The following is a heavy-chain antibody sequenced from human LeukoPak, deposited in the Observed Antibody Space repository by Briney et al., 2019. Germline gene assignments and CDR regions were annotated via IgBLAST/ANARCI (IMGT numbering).Heavy chain of an antibody. Sequence: SETLSLTCTVSGDPLSSSYWSWIRQPAGKGLEWIGRIHTSGTTNYNPSLKSRVTMSVDTSKNQFSLILSSVTAADTAVYYCARVTKTNDGIYGHFDYWGQGTLVTVSS. CDR2: IHTSGTT. CDR1: GDPLSSSY. CDR3: ARVTKTNDGIYGHFDY. J-gene: IGHJ4*02. V-gene: IGHV4-4*07. D-gene: IGHD1-26*01.